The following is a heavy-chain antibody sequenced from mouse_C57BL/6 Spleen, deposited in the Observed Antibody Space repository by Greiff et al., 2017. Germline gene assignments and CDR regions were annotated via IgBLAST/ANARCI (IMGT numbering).Heavy chain of an antibody. Sequence: QVQLKQSGPELVKPGASVKISCKASGYAFSSSWMNWVKQRPGKGLEWIGRIYPGDGDTNYNGKFKGKATLTAAKSSSTAYMQLSSLTSEDSAVYFCARENGSSLYYFDYWGQGTTLTVSS. V-gene: IGHV1-82*01. CDR2: IYPGDGDT. D-gene: IGHD1-1*01. CDR1: GYAFSSSW. CDR3: ARENGSSLYYFDY. J-gene: IGHJ2*01.